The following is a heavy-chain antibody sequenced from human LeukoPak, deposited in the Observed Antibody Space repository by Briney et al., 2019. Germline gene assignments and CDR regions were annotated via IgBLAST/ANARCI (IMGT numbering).Heavy chain of an antibody. CDR3: AREPILKAQGYYYYYMDV. CDR2: INPNSGGT. V-gene: IGHV1-2*02. J-gene: IGHJ6*03. Sequence: GASVKVSCKASGYTFTGYYMHWVRQAPGQGLEWMGWINPNSGGTNYAQKFQGRVTMTRDTSISTAYMELSRLRSDDTAVYYCAREPILKAQGYYYYYMDVWGKGTTVTISS. CDR1: GYTFTGYY.